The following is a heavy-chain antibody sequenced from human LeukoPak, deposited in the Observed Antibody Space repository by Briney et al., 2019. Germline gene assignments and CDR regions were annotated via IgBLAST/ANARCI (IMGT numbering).Heavy chain of an antibody. J-gene: IGHJ4*02. Sequence: SETLSLTCTVSGGSISSYYWSWIRQPAGKGLEWIGRIYTSGSTNYNPSLKSRVTMSVDTSKNQFSLKLSSVTAADTAVYYCARDSPYYYDSSGYYLDYWGQGTLVTVSS. CDR1: GGSISSYY. D-gene: IGHD3-22*01. V-gene: IGHV4-4*07. CDR3: ARDSPYYYDSSGYYLDY. CDR2: IYTSGST.